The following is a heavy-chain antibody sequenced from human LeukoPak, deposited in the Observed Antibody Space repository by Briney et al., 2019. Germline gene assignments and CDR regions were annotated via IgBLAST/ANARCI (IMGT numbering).Heavy chain of an antibody. CDR3: ARDNSKRGYSYGPQGY. Sequence: QPGGSLRLSCAASGFTFSSYAMHWVRQAPGKGLEYVSAISSNGGSTYYANSVKGRFTISRDNSKNTLYLQMGSLRAEDMAVYYYARDNSKRGYSYGPQGYWGQGTPVTVSS. CDR1: GFTFSSYA. CDR2: ISSNGGST. J-gene: IGHJ4*02. V-gene: IGHV3-64*01. D-gene: IGHD5-18*01.